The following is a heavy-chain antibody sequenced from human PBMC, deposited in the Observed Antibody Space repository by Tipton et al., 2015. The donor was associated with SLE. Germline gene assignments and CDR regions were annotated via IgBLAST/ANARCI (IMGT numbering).Heavy chain of an antibody. Sequence: TLSLTCTVSGGSISSSSYYWGWIGQPPGKGLEWIGRIYYSGSSYYNPSLKSRVTISVDTSKNQFSLKLSSVTAADTAVYYCARDPNGGYGSFDYWGLGALVTVSS. J-gene: IGHJ4*02. V-gene: IGHV4-39*07. CDR1: GGSISSSSYY. D-gene: IGHD7-27*01. CDR3: ARDPNGGYGSFDY. CDR2: IYYSGSS.